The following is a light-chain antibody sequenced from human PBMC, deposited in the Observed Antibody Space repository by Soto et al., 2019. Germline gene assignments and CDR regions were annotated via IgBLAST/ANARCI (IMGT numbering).Light chain of an antibody. V-gene: IGKV3-20*01. J-gene: IGKJ5*01. CDR3: QQYGSSPPIT. Sequence: EMVLTQSPGTLSLSPGERATLSCRASQSVSSSYLAWYQQKPGQAPSLLIYGASSRATGIPDRFSGSGSGTDLTLTISRLEPEDFAVYYCQQYGSSPPITFGQGTRLEIK. CDR1: QSVSSSY. CDR2: GAS.